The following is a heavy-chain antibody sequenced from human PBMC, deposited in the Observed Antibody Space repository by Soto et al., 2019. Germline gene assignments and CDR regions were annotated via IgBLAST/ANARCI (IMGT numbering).Heavy chain of an antibody. V-gene: IGHV3-48*02. Sequence: PVGSLRLSWGSSGFPFSSYYMNLGRPASGKGLGWVSYISSSSSTIYNADSVKVRFTISRENAKHSLSLQMNRMRDEDTAMYYCARPRRVRTPIADAFDIRGQGTMV. CDR1: GFPFSSYY. D-gene: IGHD6-13*01. CDR3: ARPRRVRTPIADAFDI. CDR2: ISSSSSTI. J-gene: IGHJ3*02.